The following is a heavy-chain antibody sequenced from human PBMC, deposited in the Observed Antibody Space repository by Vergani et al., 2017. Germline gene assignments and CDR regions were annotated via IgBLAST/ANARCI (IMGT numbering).Heavy chain of an antibody. CDR1: GGSISSYY. D-gene: IGHD3-22*01. Sequence: QVQLQESGPGLVKPSETLSLTCTVSGGSISSYYWSWIRQPPGKGLEWIGYIYYSGSTNYNPSLKSRVTISVDTSKNQFSLKLSSVTAADTAVYYCARQAPESYYYDNRYFDLWGRGTLVTVSS. J-gene: IGHJ2*01. CDR3: ARQAPESYYYDNRYFDL. CDR2: IYYSGST. V-gene: IGHV4-59*01.